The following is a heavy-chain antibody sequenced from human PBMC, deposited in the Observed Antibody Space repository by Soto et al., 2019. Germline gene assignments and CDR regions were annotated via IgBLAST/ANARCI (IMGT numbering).Heavy chain of an antibody. D-gene: IGHD5-12*01. CDR2: ISSSGATT. J-gene: IGHJ4*02. CDR1: GFSLSDYY. Sequence: QVQMVDSGGGLVKPGGSLRLSCAVSGFSLSDYYMSWIRQAPGKGLEWVSKISSSGATTDYADSVKGRFTISRDNAKKSLYLQMNSLRVEDMAVYYCARMGSGYDFVLWGQGTLVTVSS. V-gene: IGHV3-11*01. CDR3: ARMGSGYDFVL.